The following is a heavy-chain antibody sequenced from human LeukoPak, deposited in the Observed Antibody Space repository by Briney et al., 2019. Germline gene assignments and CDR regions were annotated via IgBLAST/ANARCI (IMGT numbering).Heavy chain of an antibody. V-gene: IGHV3-7*01. CDR1: GFTFNDYW. D-gene: IGHD1-26*01. J-gene: IGHJ4*02. CDR2: IKQDGNDQ. CDR3: ARPALVGEIFEY. Sequence: GGSLRLSCAASGFTFNDYWMSWVRQAPGKGLEWVADIKQDGNDQKYVDSVKGRFTISRDNTKNSLYLQMNSLRAEDTAVYYWARPALVGEIFEYWGQGTLVTVSS.